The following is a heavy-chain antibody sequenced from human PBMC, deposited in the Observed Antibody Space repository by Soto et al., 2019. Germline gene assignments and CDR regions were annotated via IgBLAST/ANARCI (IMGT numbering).Heavy chain of an antibody. D-gene: IGHD3-3*01. CDR2: IIPIFGTA. J-gene: IGHJ6*02. CDR3: AIGAIYGFLSGDYTSYYYYGMDV. Sequence: QVQLVQSGAEVKKPGSSVKVSCKASGGTFSSYALSWVRQAPGQGLEWMGGIIPIFGTANYAQKFQGRVTITADKSTSTAYMELSSLRSEDTAVYYCAIGAIYGFLSGDYTSYYYYGMDVWGQGTTVTVSS. V-gene: IGHV1-69*06. CDR1: GGTFSSYA.